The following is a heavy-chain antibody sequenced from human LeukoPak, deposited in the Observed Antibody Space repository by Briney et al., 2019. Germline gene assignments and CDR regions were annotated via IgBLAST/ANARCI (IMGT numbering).Heavy chain of an antibody. V-gene: IGHV4-34*01. Sequence: SETLSLTCAVYGGSFSGYYWSWIRQPPGKGLEWMGEINHSGSTNYNPYLKSRVTISVDTSKNQVSLKLSSVTAADTAVYYCARRNSSSWYSSWFDPWGQGTLVTVSS. CDR2: INHSGST. CDR3: ARRNSSSWYSSWFDP. J-gene: IGHJ5*02. D-gene: IGHD6-13*01. CDR1: GGSFSGYY.